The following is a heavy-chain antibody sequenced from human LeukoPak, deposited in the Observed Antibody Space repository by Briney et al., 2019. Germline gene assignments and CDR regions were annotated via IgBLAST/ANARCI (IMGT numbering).Heavy chain of an antibody. D-gene: IGHD1-14*01. V-gene: IGHV3-74*01. CDR3: ARGTGYGVIDY. J-gene: IGHJ4*02. Sequence: GGSLRLSCAASGFTFSSYTMGWVRQAPGKGLVWVSRINSDESATHYADSVKGRFTISRDNAKNSLYLQMNSLRAEDTAVYYCARGTGYGVIDYWGQGTLVTVSS. CDR2: INSDESAT. CDR1: GFTFSSYT.